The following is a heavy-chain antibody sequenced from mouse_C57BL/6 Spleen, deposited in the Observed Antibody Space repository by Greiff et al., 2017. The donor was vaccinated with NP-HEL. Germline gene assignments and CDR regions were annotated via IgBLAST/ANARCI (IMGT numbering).Heavy chain of an antibody. V-gene: IGHV1-82*01. Sequence: QVQLQQSGPELVKPGASVKISCKASGYAFSSSWMNWVKQRPGKGLEWIGRIYPGDGDTNYNGKFKGKATLTADKSSSTAYMQLSSLTSENSAVYFCARPPYGPYWYFDVWGTGTTVTVSS. CDR1: GYAFSSSW. D-gene: IGHD1-1*01. J-gene: IGHJ1*03. CDR2: IYPGDGDT. CDR3: ARPPYGPYWYFDV.